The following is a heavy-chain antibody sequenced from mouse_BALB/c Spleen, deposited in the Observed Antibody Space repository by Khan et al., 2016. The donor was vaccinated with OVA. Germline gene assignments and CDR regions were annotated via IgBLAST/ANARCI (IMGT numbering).Heavy chain of an antibody. CDR1: GFSLTSYG. CDR3: ARYYGNYGWYFDV. Sequence: VKLMESGPGLVAPSQSLSITCTVSGFSLTSYGVHWVRQPPGKGLEWLGVIWTGGSTNYNSALMSRLSITKDNSKSQVFLKMNSLQTDDTAMYYGARYYGNYGWYFDVWGAGTTGTVSS. CDR2: IWTGGST. J-gene: IGHJ1*01. D-gene: IGHD2-1*01. V-gene: IGHV2-9*02.